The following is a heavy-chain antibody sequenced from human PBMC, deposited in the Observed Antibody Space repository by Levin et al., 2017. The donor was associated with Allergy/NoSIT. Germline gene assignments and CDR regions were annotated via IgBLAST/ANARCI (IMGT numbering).Heavy chain of an antibody. CDR3: AKATAVAGNFDS. Sequence: LRLSCTVSGDAISRGGDYWTWIHQHPGKGLEWIGYSYYTGTTDYNPSLKNRLVISVDTSKNHFSLRLNSVTAADTAIYYCAKATAVAGNFDSWGQGTLVIVSS. V-gene: IGHV4-31*03. CDR2: SYYTGTT. D-gene: IGHD6-13*01. J-gene: IGHJ5*01. CDR1: GDAISRGGDY.